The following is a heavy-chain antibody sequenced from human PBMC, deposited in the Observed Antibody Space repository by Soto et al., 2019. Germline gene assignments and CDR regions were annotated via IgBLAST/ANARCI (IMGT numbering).Heavy chain of an antibody. CDR2: IIPIFGTA. CDR3: ARGECSGSLWDYYYGMDV. D-gene: IGHD3-10*02. J-gene: IGHJ6*02. CDR1: GGTFSSYA. Sequence: SVKVSCKASGGTFSSYAISWVRQAPGQGLEWMGGIIPIFGTANYAQKFQGRVTITADESTSTAYMELSSLRSEDTAVYYCARGECSGSLWDYYYGMDVWGQGTTVTVSS. V-gene: IGHV1-69*13.